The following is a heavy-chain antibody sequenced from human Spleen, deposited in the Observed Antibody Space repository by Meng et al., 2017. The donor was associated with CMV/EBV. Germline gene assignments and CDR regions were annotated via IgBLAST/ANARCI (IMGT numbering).Heavy chain of an antibody. CDR1: GFPFASYA. D-gene: IGHD4/OR15-4a*01. V-gene: IGHV3-23*01. J-gene: IGHJ4*02. CDR3: ATLYGAEDY. Sequence: LRLSCAASGFPFASYAMSWVRQALGKGLEWVSHISDSGGSTYYADSVKGRFTISRDNSKNTLYLQMNSLRAEDTAVYYCATLYGAEDYWGQGTLVTVSS. CDR2: ISDSGGST.